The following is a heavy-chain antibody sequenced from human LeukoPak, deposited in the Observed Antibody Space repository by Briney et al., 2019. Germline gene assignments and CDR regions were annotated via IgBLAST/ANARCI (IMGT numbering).Heavy chain of an antibody. CDR1: GGSISSSSYY. V-gene: IGHV4-39*01. J-gene: IGHJ4*02. CDR3: ASAEKYQLLFDY. D-gene: IGHD2-2*01. Sequence: SETLSLTCTVSGGSISSSSYYWGWIRQPPGKGLERIGSIYYSGSTYYNPSLKSRVTISVDTSKNQFSLKLSSVTAADTAVYYCASAEKYQLLFDYWGQGTLVTVSS. CDR2: IYYSGST.